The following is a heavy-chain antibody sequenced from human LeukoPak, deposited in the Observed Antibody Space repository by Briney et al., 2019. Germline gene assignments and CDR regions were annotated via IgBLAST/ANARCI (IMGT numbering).Heavy chain of an antibody. CDR3: ARGGGAAAPTPRFQH. J-gene: IGHJ1*01. D-gene: IGHD6-25*01. Sequence: GGSLRLSCAASGFTFSSYAMHWVRQAPGKGLEWVAVISYDGSNKYYADSVKGRFTNSRDNSKNTLYLQMNSLRAEDTAVYYCARGGGAAAPTPRFQHWGQGTLVTVSS. CDR2: ISYDGSNK. V-gene: IGHV3-30*04. CDR1: GFTFSSYA.